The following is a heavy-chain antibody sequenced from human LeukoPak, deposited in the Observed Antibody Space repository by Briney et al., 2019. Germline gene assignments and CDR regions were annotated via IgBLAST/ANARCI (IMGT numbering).Heavy chain of an antibody. V-gene: IGHV4-39*01. Sequence: PSETLSLTCAVYGGSFSGYYWGWIRQPPGKGLEWIGSIYYSGSTYYNPSLKSRVTISVDTSKNQFSLKLSSVTAADTAVYYCARHYCSGGSCYYPAWFDPWGQGTLVTVSS. CDR2: IYYSGST. CDR1: GGSFSGYY. D-gene: IGHD2-15*01. J-gene: IGHJ5*02. CDR3: ARHYCSGGSCYYPAWFDP.